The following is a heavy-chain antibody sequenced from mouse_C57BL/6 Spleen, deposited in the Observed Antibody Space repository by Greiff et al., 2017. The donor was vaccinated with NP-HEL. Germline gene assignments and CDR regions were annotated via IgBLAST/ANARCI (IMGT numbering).Heavy chain of an antibody. Sequence: EVQLQQSGPELVKPGASVKISCKASGYTFTDYYMNWVKQSHGKSLEWIGDINPNNGGTSYNQKFKGKATLTVDKSSSTAYMELRSLTSEDSAVYYCARGGSIYDGYYEDYAMDYWGQGTSVTVSS. V-gene: IGHV1-26*01. D-gene: IGHD2-3*01. J-gene: IGHJ4*01. CDR3: ARGGSIYDGYYEDYAMDY. CDR1: GYTFTDYY. CDR2: INPNNGGT.